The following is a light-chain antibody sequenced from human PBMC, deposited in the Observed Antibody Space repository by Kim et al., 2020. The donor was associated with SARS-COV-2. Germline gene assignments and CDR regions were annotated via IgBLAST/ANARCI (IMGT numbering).Light chain of an antibody. V-gene: IGLV1-51*01. J-gene: IGLJ1*01. CDR1: SSNNGNNY. CDR2: DNN. CDR3: GTWDSSLSVVYV. Sequence: KVTISCSGSSSNNGNNYVSWYQQLPGTAPKLLIYDNNKRPSGIPDRFSGSKSGTSATLGITGLQTGDEADYYCGTWDSSLSVVYVFGTGTKVTVL.